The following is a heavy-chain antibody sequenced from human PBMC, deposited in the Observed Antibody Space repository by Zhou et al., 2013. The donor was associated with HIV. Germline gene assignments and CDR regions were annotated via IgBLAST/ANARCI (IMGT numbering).Heavy chain of an antibody. Sequence: QVQLVQSGAEVKKPGSSVKVSCKASGGTFSSYAISWVRQAPGQGLEWMGRIIPILGIANYAQKFQGRVTITADKSTSTAYMELSSLRSEDTAVYYCARGYYYDSSDAFDIWGQGTMVTVSS. CDR2: IIPILGIA. D-gene: IGHD3-22*01. CDR3: ARGYYYDSSDAFDI. CDR1: GGTFSSYA. V-gene: IGHV1-69*04. J-gene: IGHJ3*02.